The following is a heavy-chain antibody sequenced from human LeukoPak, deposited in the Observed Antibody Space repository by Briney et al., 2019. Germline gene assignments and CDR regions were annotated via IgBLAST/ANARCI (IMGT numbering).Heavy chain of an antibody. V-gene: IGHV4-4*07. CDR2: IYTSGST. Sequence: SETLSLTCTFSGGSISSSYWTWIRQPAGKGLEWIGRIYTSGSTNYNPSLKSRVTMSVDTSKNQFSLKLSSVTAADTAVYYCARHDNRGYYSLHYWGQGALVTVSS. J-gene: IGHJ4*02. CDR1: GGSISSSY. D-gene: IGHD3-22*01. CDR3: ARHDNRGYYSLHY.